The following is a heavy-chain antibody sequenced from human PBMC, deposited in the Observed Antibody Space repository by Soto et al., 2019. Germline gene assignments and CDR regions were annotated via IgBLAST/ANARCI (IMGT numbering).Heavy chain of an antibody. CDR3: AKDSGNRPDAFDI. D-gene: IGHD2-15*01. J-gene: IGHJ3*02. Sequence: PGGALRLSRAAPGISFSSYSNNRGPPAPGKGLEWVSSISSSGTYIYYADSVKGRFTISRDNAKNSLYLQMNSLRAEDTAVYYCAKDSGNRPDAFDIWGQGTMVTVSS. V-gene: IGHV3-21*04. CDR1: GISFSSYS. CDR2: ISSSGTYI.